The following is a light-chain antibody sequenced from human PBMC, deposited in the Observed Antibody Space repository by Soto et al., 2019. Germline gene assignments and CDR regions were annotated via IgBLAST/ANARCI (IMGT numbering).Light chain of an antibody. CDR1: QSVSSSY. CDR3: QQYGSSRT. CDR2: GAS. J-gene: IGKJ1*01. V-gene: IGKV3-20*01. Sequence: EIVLTQSPGTLSLSPGERATLSCRASQSVSSSYLAWNQQKPGQAPRLLIYGASSRATGIPDRFSGSGSGTDFTLTISRLESEDFAVYYCQQYGSSRTFGQGTKVEIK.